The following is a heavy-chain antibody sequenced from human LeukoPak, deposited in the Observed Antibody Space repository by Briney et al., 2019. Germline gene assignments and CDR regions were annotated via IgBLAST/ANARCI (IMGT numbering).Heavy chain of an antibody. CDR1: GGSFSGYY. CDR3: ASSWRPYYFDY. CDR2: IYYSGST. V-gene: IGHV4-59*01. J-gene: IGHJ4*02. Sequence: PSETLSLTCAVYGGSFSGYYWSWIRQPPGKGLEWIGYIYYSGSTNYNPSLKSRVTISVDTSKNQFSLKLSSVTAADTAVYYCASSWRPYYFDYWGQGTLVTVSS.